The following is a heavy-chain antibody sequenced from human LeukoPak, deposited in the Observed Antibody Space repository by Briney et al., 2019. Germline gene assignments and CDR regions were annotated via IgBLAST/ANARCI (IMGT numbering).Heavy chain of an antibody. V-gene: IGHV1-18*01. CDR3: ARDTGSSPGDY. J-gene: IGHJ4*02. CDR1: GGTFSSYA. CDR2: ISTYNGDT. D-gene: IGHD1-26*01. Sequence: ASVTVSCKASGGTFSSYAISWVRQAPGQGLEWMGWISTYNGDTNYAQNLQGRVTMTTDTSTSTAYMDLRSLRSDDTAVYYCARDTGSSPGDYWGQGTLVTVSS.